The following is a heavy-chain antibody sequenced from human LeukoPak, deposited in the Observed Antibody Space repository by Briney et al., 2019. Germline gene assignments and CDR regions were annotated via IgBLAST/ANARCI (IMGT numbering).Heavy chain of an antibody. V-gene: IGHV1-8*01. J-gene: IGHJ4*02. CDR1: GYTFTSYD. Sequence: GASVKVSCKASGYTFTSYDINWVRQATGQGLEWMGWMNPNSGNAGYAQKFQGRVTMTRNTSISTAYMELSSLRSEDTAVYYCARGSVDASGYDFDYWGQGTLVTVSS. D-gene: IGHD5-12*01. CDR3: ARGSVDASGYDFDY. CDR2: MNPNSGNA.